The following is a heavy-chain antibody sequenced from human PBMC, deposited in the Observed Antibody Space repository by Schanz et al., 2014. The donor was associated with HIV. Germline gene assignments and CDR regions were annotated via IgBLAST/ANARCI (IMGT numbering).Heavy chain of an antibody. CDR2: IKPNDGGT. J-gene: IGHJ3*02. CDR1: GYTFNDYF. Sequence: QVQLVQSGAAVKKPEASVKVSCKASGYTFNDYFIHWIRQAPGQGLEWMGWIKPNDGGTKSAQKFLGRVTMTRDSSISTAYMELTRLTSDDTAVYYCARGIVGATPAFDIWGQGTMVTVSS. D-gene: IGHD1-26*01. CDR3: ARGIVGATPAFDI. V-gene: IGHV1-2*02.